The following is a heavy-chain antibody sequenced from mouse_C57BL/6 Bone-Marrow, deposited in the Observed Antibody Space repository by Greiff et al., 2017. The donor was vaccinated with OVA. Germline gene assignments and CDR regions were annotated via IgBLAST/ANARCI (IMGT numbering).Heavy chain of an antibody. D-gene: IGHD1-1*01. V-gene: IGHV7-1*01. CDR1: GFTFSDFY. Sequence: EVKVVESGGGLVQSGRSLRLSCATSGFTFSDFYMEWVRQAPGKGLEWIAASRNKANDYTTEYSASVKGRFIVSRDTSQSILYLQMNALRAEDTAIYYCARDAATVVARYFDVWGTGTTVTVSS. CDR3: ARDAATVVARYFDV. J-gene: IGHJ1*03. CDR2: SRNKANDYTT.